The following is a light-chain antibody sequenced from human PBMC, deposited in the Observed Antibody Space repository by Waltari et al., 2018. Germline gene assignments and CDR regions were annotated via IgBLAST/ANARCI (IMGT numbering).Light chain of an antibody. J-gene: IGLJ2*01. V-gene: IGLV1-51*01. Sequence: QSVLPQPPSVSAAPGQDVTISCSGSSSNLGTNFVSWYQQFPGTAPRLLIYDNKRPAGIPDRFSGSTSDTSATLGITGLQTGDEADYYCGTWDSSLRAAVFGGGTKVTVL. CDR2: DN. CDR3: GTWDSSLRAAV. CDR1: SSNLGTNF.